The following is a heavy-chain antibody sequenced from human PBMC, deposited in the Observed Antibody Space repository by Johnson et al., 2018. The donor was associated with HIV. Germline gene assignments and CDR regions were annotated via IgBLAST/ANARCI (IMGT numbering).Heavy chain of an antibody. CDR2: ISYDGSNK. CDR3: AKVSWEARLGDPFDI. Sequence: QEQLVESGGGVVQPGRSLRLSCAASGFTFSSYGMHWVRQAPGKGLEWVAVISYDGSNKYYADSVKGRFTISRDNSKNTLYLQMNSLRAEDTAVYYCAKVSWEARLGDPFDIWGQGTMVTVSS. CDR1: GFTFSSYG. J-gene: IGHJ3*02. D-gene: IGHD1-26*01. V-gene: IGHV3-30*18.